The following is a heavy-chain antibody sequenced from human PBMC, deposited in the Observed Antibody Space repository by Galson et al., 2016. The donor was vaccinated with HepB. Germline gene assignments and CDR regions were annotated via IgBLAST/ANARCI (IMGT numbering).Heavy chain of an antibody. J-gene: IGHJ4*02. Sequence: SLRLSCAASGFTFSSYGMHWVRQAPGKGLEWVAVIWYDGSNKNYADSVKGRFTISRDDSKNTLYLQMNSLRAEDTSVYYCARGPSYDILTGYIKPLDYWGQGTLVTVSS. CDR2: IWYDGSNK. CDR3: ARGPSYDILTGYIKPLDY. D-gene: IGHD3-9*01. V-gene: IGHV3-33*01. CDR1: GFTFSSYG.